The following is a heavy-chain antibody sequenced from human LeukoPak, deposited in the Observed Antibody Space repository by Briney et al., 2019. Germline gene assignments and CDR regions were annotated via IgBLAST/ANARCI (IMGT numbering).Heavy chain of an antibody. V-gene: IGHV1-46*01. CDR1: GYTFTSYY. J-gene: IGHJ5*02. CDR3: ARAEGKQLERRGGYSWFDP. Sequence: GASVKVSCKASGYTFTSYYIHWVRQAPGQGLEWMGIINPSGGSTSYAQKFQGRVTMTRDTSISTAYMELSRLRSDDTAVYYCARAEGKQLERRGGYSWFDPWGQGTLVTVSS. D-gene: IGHD1-1*01. CDR2: INPSGGST.